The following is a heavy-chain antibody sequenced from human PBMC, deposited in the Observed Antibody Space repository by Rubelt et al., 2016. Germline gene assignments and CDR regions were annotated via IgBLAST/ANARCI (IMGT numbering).Heavy chain of an antibody. CDR1: GYTFTSYG. CDR3: ARDLPPFRRYNWNFPLDY. Sequence: QVQLVQSGAEVKKPGASVKVSCKASGYTFTSYGISWVRQAPGQGLEGMGWISAYNGHTNYAQKLQGRVTLTTATSTSTAYMELRSLRADATAVYYCARDLPPFRRYNWNFPLDYWGQGTLVTVSS. D-gene: IGHD1-7*01. V-gene: IGHV1-18*01. J-gene: IGHJ4*02. CDR2: ISAYNGHT.